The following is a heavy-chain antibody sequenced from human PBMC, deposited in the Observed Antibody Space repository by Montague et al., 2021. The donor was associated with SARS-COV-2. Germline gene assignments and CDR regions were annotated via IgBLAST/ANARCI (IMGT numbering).Heavy chain of an antibody. J-gene: IGHJ4*02. V-gene: IGHV4-59*08. CDR1: GGSISSYY. D-gene: IGHD2-8*02. CDR3: GCVLARQLDY. Sequence: SETLSLTCTVSGGSISSYYWSWIRQPPGKGLEWIGYIYYSGCTNYNPSLKSRVTISVDTSKNQFSLKLSSVTAADTAFSLLGCVLARQLDYWGQGTLVTVSS. CDR2: IYYSGCT.